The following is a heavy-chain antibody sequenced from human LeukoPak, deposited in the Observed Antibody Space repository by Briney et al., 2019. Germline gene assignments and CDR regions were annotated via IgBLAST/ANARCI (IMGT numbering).Heavy chain of an antibody. CDR3: ARGIAARRGFDP. CDR2: INPNSCGT. V-gene: IGHV1-2*02. D-gene: IGHD6-6*01. Sequence: ASVKVSCKASGYTFTGYYMHWVRQAPGQGLEWMGWINPNSCGTNYAQKFQGRVTMTRDTSISTAYVELSRLRSDDTAVYYCARGIAARRGFDPWGQGTLVTVSS. J-gene: IGHJ5*02. CDR1: GYTFTGYY.